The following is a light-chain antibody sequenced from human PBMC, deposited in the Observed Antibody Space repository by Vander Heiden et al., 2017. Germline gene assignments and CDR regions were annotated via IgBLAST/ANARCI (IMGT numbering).Light chain of an antibody. CDR2: DNT. CDR3: AAWDDRLNSRV. Sequence: QSVLTQPPPASGTPGQRVTISCSGSNSNIEFKSVYWYQQLPGTAPKLLIYDNTHRPSGVPDRFSCSKSGTSASLAISGLRSEDEADYYCAAWDDRLNSRVFGGGTKLTVL. J-gene: IGLJ3*02. V-gene: IGLV1-47*02. CDR1: NSNIEFKS.